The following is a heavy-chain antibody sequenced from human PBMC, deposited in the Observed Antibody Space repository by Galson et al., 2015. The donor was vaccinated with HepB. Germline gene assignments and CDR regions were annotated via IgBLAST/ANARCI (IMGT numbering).Heavy chain of an antibody. D-gene: IGHD2-8*01. CDR3: AKGWSAVFYDMDV. J-gene: IGHJ6*02. V-gene: IGHV3-23*01. CDR2: ISGSGGRT. CDR1: GFTFSSYA. Sequence: SLRLSCAASGFTFSSYAINWVRQAPGKGLEWVSSISGSGGRTHYADSVKGRFTISRDNSKNTLYLQMNSLRAEDTAVYYCAKGWSAVFYDMDVWGHGTTVIVSS.